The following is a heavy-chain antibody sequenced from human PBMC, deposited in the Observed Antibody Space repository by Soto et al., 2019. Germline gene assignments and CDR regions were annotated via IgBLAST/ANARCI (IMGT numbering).Heavy chain of an antibody. CDR2: LSAYNTNT. J-gene: IGHJ4*02. V-gene: IGHV1-18*01. Sequence: QVQLVQSGAEVKKPGASVKVSCKTSGYTFTSYHISWVRQAPGQGLEWMGWLSAYNTNTNYAQKFHGRVTMTTDTLTSTAYMELRSLRSDDTAVYYCARDTPPTDYWGQGTLVTVSS. CDR1: GYTFTSYH. CDR3: ARDTPPTDY.